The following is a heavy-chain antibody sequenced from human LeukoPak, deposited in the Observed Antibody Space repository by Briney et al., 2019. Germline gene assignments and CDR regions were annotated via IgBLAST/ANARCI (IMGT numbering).Heavy chain of an antibody. V-gene: IGHV4-39*07. CDR2: IYYSGST. J-gene: IGHJ5*02. D-gene: IGHD3-3*01. CDR3: ARAEEYYDFWSGYYRSSWFDP. CDR1: DGSISSSSYY. Sequence: SETLSLTCTASDGSISSSSYYWGWIRQPPGKGLEWIGSIYYSGSTYYNPSLKSRVTISVDTSKNQFSLKLSSVTAADTAVYYCARAEEYYDFWSGYYRSSWFDPWGQGTLVTVSS.